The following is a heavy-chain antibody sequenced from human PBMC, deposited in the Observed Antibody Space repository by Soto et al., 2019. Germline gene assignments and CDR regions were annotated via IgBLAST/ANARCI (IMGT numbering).Heavy chain of an antibody. CDR1: GFTIDDYA. D-gene: IGHD2-15*01. J-gene: IGHJ3*02. Sequence: EVQLVESGGGLVQPGRSLRLSCAASGFTIDDYAMHWVRQAPGKGLVWVSGISWNSGSIGYAVSVKGRVTISRINAKNPLYLQVTSLIAEAKAFYSGAKDIDRSCSGGSCPPACDIWGQDTMVTVSS. CDR3: AKDIDRSCSGGSCPPACDI. V-gene: IGHV3-9*01. CDR2: ISWNSGSI.